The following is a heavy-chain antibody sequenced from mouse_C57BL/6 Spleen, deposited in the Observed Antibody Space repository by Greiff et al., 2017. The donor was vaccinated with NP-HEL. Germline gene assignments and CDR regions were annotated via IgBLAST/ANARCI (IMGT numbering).Heavy chain of an antibody. CDR2: ISSGSSTI. D-gene: IGHD2-2*01. V-gene: IGHV5-17*01. J-gene: IGHJ1*03. CDR3: AGLHWYFDV. CDR1: GFTFSDYG. Sequence: EVNVVESGGGLVKPGGSLKLSCAASGFTFSDYGMHWVRQAPEKGLEWVAYISSGSSTIYYADTVKGRFTISRDNAENTLFLQMTSLRSEDTAMYYCAGLHWYFDVWGTGTTVTVSS.